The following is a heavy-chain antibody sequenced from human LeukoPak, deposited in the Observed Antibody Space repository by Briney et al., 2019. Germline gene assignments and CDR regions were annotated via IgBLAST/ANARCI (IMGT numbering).Heavy chain of an antibody. CDR3: AKAQLWFWFDY. CDR1: GLAFSSYA. Sequence: GGSLRLSCAASGLAFSSYAMSWVRQAPGKGLEWVSAISGSGGSTYYADSVKGRFTISRDNSKNTLYLQMNSLRAEDTAVYYCAKAQLWFWFDYWGQGTLVTVSS. CDR2: ISGSGGST. V-gene: IGHV3-23*01. D-gene: IGHD5-18*01. J-gene: IGHJ4*02.